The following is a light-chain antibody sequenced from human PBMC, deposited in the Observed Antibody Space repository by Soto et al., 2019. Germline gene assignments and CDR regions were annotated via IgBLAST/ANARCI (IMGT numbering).Light chain of an antibody. CDR1: SSDVGGYNY. CDR3: TSYTSSNTYV. CDR2: EVS. J-gene: IGLJ1*01. V-gene: IGLV2-14*01. Sequence: QSVRTQPASLSGSPGQSSTISCTGTSSDVGGYNYVSWYQQHPGKAPKLIIYEVSNRPSGVSNRFSGSKSGNTASLTISGLQAEDDTDYYCTSYTSSNTYVFGTGTKVTVL.